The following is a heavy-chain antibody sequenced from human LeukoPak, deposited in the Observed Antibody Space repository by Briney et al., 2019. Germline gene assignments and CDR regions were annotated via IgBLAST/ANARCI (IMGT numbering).Heavy chain of an antibody. CDR3: ASEVAHKSFGH. CDR2: ICRDADRT. CDR1: GFTFDDYA. D-gene: IGHD5-24*01. V-gene: IGHV3-43*01. J-gene: IGHJ4*02. Sequence: QSGGSLRLSCAASGFTFDDYAMHWVRQAPGKGLEWVSIICRDADRTYYADSVKGRFTISRDNSKNSLYLQMSSLRTEDTALYYHASEVAHKSFGHCGQGTLVTVSS.